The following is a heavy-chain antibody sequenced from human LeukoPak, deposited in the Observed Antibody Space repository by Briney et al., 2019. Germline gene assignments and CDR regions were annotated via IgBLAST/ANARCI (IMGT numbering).Heavy chain of an antibody. CDR2: IYYSKNT. D-gene: IGHD5-18*01. CDR3: VSPRGFSYGYFDY. J-gene: IGHJ4*02. V-gene: IGHV4-39*01. Sequence: PSETLSLTCTVSGGSLSISSAYWGWIRQPPGKGLEWIGSIYYSKNTYYNPSLKSRVTISADTSKNQFSLTLASVSATDTAVYYCVSPRGFSYGYFDYWGQGTLVTVSS. CDR1: GGSLSISSAY.